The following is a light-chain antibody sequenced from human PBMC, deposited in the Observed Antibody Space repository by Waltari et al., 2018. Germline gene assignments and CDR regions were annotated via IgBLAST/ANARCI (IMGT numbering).Light chain of an antibody. Sequence: DIVLTQSPLSLPVTPGEPASISCRSSQSLLHDNGYNYLDWYLQKPGQSPQLLIYLGSNRASGVPDMFSGSESGTDFTLKISRVEAEDVGVYYCMQALATPLTFGGGTKLEIK. V-gene: IGKV2-28*01. CDR1: QSLLHDNGYNY. J-gene: IGKJ4*01. CDR2: LGS. CDR3: MQALATPLT.